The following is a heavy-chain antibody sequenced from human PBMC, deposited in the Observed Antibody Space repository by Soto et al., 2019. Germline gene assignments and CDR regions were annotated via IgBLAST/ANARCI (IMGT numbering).Heavy chain of an antibody. CDR1: GFTFSSYA. V-gene: IGHV3-30-3*01. J-gene: IGHJ3*02. Sequence: GGSLRLSCAASGFTFSSYAMHWVRQAPGKGLEWVAVISYDGSNKYYADSVKGRFTISRDNSKNTLYLQMNSLRVEDTAVYYCARTTHDYAFDIWGQGTMVTVSS. D-gene: IGHD3-3*01. CDR3: ARTTHDYAFDI. CDR2: ISYDGSNK.